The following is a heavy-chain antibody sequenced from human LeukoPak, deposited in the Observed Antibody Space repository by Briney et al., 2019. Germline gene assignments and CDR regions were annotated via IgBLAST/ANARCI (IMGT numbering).Heavy chain of an antibody. CDR3: TSLLWFGEF. D-gene: IGHD3-10*01. CDR1: GFTFGDYA. J-gene: IGHJ3*01. V-gene: IGHV3-49*04. CDR2: IRSKAYGGTT. Sequence: GGSLRLSCTASGFTFGDYAMSWVRQAPGKGLEWVGFIRSKAYGGTTEYAASAKGRFTITRDDSKSIAYLQMNSLKTEDTAVYYCTSLLWFGEFWGQGTMVTVSS.